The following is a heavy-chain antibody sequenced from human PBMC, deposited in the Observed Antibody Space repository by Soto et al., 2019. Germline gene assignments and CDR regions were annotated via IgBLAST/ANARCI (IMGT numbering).Heavy chain of an antibody. J-gene: IGHJ6*02. V-gene: IGHV1-18*04. D-gene: IGHD3-3*01. CDR2: ISAYNGNT. Sequence: GAPVKVSCKASGYTFTSYGISWVRQAPGQGLEWMGWISAYNGNTNYAQKLQGRVTMTTDTSTSTAYMELRSLRSDDTAVYYCAREGITIFGVATIYYYGMDVWGQGTTVTVSS. CDR1: GYTFTSYG. CDR3: AREGITIFGVATIYYYGMDV.